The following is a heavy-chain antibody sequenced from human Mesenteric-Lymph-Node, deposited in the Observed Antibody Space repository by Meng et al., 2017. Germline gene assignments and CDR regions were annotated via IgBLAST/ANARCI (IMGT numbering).Heavy chain of an antibody. CDR2: IYPSGRT. V-gene: IGHV4-4*03. Sequence: GQLQDGGHGLFKLPGTRSLHCACYGGSIRNDQGWSWVRQAPGKGLEWIGEIYPSGRTNYNPSVKSRVSMSVDKSQNHFSLRLSSVTAADTAVYYCTTLYGDSISWGQGTLVTVSS. CDR1: GGSIRNDQG. CDR3: TTLYGDSIS. D-gene: IGHD4-17*01. J-gene: IGHJ4*02.